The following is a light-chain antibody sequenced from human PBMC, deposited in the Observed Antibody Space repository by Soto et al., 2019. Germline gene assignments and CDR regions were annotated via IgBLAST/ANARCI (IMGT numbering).Light chain of an antibody. Sequence: DIVMTQSPLSLPVTPGEPASISCRSSQSLLHSNGYNYLNWYLQKPGQSPQLLIYSVSNRASGVPDRFSGRGSGTDFTLKISRVEAEDVGVYYCMQALQTPTFGGGTKVEIK. J-gene: IGKJ4*01. CDR2: SVS. CDR3: MQALQTPT. V-gene: IGKV2-28*01. CDR1: QSLLHSNGYNY.